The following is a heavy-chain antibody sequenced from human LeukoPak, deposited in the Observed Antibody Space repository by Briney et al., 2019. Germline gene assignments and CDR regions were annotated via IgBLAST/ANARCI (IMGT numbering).Heavy chain of an antibody. J-gene: IGHJ3*02. D-gene: IGHD3-10*01. CDR2: IYYSGST. Sequence: SETLSLTCTVSGGSMSPYHWGWIRQPPGKGLEWTGYIYYSGSTNYNPSLKSRVTISVDTSKNQFSLKLSSVTAADTAVYYCAREVLLWFGELTPGAFDIWGQGTMVTVSS. V-gene: IGHV4-59*01. CDR1: GGSMSPYH. CDR3: AREVLLWFGELTPGAFDI.